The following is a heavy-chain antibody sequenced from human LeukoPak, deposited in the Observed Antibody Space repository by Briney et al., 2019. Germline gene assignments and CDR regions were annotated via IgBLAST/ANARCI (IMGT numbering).Heavy chain of an antibody. V-gene: IGHV3-48*04. CDR1: KFTFSTYN. D-gene: IGHD5-24*01. CDR2: ISSGSNTI. Sequence: GGSLRLSCTASKFTFSTYNLNWVRQAPGKGLEWISYISSGSNTIYYADSVKGRFTISRDNARNSVYLQMNSLRAEDTAVYYCAREGDGYNSPIDYWGQGTPVTVSS. J-gene: IGHJ4*02. CDR3: AREGDGYNSPIDY.